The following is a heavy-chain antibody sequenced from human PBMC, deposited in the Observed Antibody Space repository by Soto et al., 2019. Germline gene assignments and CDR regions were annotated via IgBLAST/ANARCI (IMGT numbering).Heavy chain of an antibody. CDR3: ATRGNSYGYLSYYYYGMDV. D-gene: IGHD5-18*01. J-gene: IGHJ6*02. CDR1: GGTFSSYA. V-gene: IGHV1-69*13. Sequence: SVKVSCKASGGTFSSYAISWVRQAPGQGLEWMGGIIPIFGTANYAQKFQVRVTITADESTSTAYMELSSLRSEDTAVYYCATRGNSYGYLSYYYYGMDVWGQGTTVTVSS. CDR2: IIPIFGTA.